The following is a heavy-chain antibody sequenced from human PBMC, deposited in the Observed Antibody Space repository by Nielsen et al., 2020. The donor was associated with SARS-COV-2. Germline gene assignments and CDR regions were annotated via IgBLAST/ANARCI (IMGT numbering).Heavy chain of an antibody. CDR1: GFTFSSYA. Sequence: GESLKISCAASGFTFSSYAMSWVRQAPGKGLEWVSAISGSGGSTYYADSVKGRFTISRDNSKNTLYLQMNSLRAEDTAVYYCTTRDILLDVWGQGTTVTVSS. J-gene: IGHJ6*02. CDR2: ISGSGGST. V-gene: IGHV3-23*01. D-gene: IGHD2-15*01. CDR3: TTRDILLDV.